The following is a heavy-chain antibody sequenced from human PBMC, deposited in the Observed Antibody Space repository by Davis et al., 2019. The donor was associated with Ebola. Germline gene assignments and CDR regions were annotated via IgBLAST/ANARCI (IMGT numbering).Heavy chain of an antibody. J-gene: IGHJ4*02. Sequence: GESLKISCEVSGFTFSDYYMSWIRQAPGKGLEWIAYIGPSGNSFYCADSVKGRFTISRDNAKNSLYLQMNSLRAEDTAVYYCAREQLHCGGDCHDYWGQGTLVTVSS. CDR3: AREQLHCGGDCHDY. D-gene: IGHD2-21*01. CDR1: GFTFSDYY. CDR2: IGPSGNSF. V-gene: IGHV3-11*04.